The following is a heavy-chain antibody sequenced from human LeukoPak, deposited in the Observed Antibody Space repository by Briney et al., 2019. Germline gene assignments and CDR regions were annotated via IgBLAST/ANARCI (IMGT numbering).Heavy chain of an antibody. Sequence: ASVKVSCKASGYTFTSHYMHWARQAPGHGLEWMGIIDPSGGTTSYAQKFQGRVTMTRDTSTSTVYMELSSLRSEDTAVYYCARGLVVATSELDYWGQGTLVTVSS. CDR1: GYTFTSHY. J-gene: IGHJ4*02. CDR2: IDPSGGTT. V-gene: IGHV1-46*01. D-gene: IGHD1-26*01. CDR3: ARGLVVATSELDY.